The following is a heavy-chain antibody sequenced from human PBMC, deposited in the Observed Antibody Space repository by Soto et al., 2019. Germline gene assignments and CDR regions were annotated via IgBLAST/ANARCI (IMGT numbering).Heavy chain of an antibody. V-gene: IGHV1-46*01. J-gene: IGHJ6*02. D-gene: IGHD2-2*01. Sequence: QVQLVQSGAEMTKPGASVKVSCKASAYTFTSYYMHWVLQAPGQGLEWIGIINPSGDTTRYAQRLQGRVIMTRDTSTSTVYMELSSLRSADTAVYYGARERWTSPNCYFEPGMDVWGQGTTVTVSS. CDR1: AYTFTSYY. CDR2: INPSGDTT. CDR3: ARERWTSPNCYFEPGMDV.